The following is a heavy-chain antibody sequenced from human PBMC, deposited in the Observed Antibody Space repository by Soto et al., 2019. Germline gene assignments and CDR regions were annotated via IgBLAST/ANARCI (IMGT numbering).Heavy chain of an antibody. J-gene: IGHJ3*02. Sequence: GGSLRLSCAASGFTFSSYGMHWVRQAPGMGLEWVAVIWYDGSNKYYADSVKGRFTISRDNSKNTLYLQMNSLRAEDTAVYYCARGDYIWGSYRRDAFDIWGQGTMVTVSS. CDR2: IWYDGSNK. V-gene: IGHV3-33*01. D-gene: IGHD3-16*02. CDR3: ARGDYIWGSYRRDAFDI. CDR1: GFTFSSYG.